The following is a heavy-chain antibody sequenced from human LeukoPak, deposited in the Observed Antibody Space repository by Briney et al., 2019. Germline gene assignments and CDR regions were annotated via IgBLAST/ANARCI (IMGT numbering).Heavy chain of an antibody. CDR3: ARDPARIVVVTAIDY. CDR1: GFTFSSYS. CDR2: ISSSSSYI. J-gene: IGHJ4*02. V-gene: IGHV3-21*01. D-gene: IGHD2-21*02. Sequence: GGSLRLSCAASGFTFSSYSMNWVRQAPGKGLEWVSSISSSSSYIYYADSVKGRFTISRDNAKNSLYLQMNSLRAEDTAVYYCARDPARIVVVTAIDYWGQGTLVTVSS.